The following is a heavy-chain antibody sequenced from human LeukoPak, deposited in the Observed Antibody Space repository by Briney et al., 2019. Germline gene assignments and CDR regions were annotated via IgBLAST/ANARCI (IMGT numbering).Heavy chain of an antibody. J-gene: IGHJ4*02. Sequence: GGSLRLSCAASGFTFSSYGMHWVRQAPGKGLEWVAVIWYDGSNKYYADSVKGRFTISRDNSKNTLYLQMNGLRAEDTAVYYCAREEYSSSSPFDYWGQGTLVTVSS. CDR1: GFTFSSYG. CDR3: AREEYSSSSPFDY. CDR2: IWYDGSNK. V-gene: IGHV3-33*01. D-gene: IGHD6-6*01.